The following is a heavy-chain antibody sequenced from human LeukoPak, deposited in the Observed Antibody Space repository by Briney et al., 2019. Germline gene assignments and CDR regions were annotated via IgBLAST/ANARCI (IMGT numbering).Heavy chain of an antibody. V-gene: IGHV3-23*01. CDR2: ISGSGGST. J-gene: IGHJ4*02. D-gene: IGHD2-2*01. CDR1: GFTFSSYA. Sequence: GGSLRLSCAASGFTFSSYAMSWVRQAPGKGLEWVSAISGSGGSTYYADSVKGRFTISRDNSKNTLYLQMNSLRAEDTAVYYCARDSGYCSSTGCYVHYFDYWGQGTLVTVSS. CDR3: ARDSGYCSSTGCYVHYFDY.